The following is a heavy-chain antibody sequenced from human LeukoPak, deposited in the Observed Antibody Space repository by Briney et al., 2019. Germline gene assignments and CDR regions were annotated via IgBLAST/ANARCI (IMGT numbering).Heavy chain of an antibody. CDR2: ISSSSSYI. J-gene: IGHJ5*02. V-gene: IGHV3-21*01. CDR1: GFTFSSYS. D-gene: IGHD3-10*01. Sequence: PGGSLRLSCAASGFTFSSYSMNWVRQAPGKGLEWVSSISSSSSYIYYADSVKGRFTISRDNAKNSLYLQMNSLRAEDTAVYYCARVGWGTVLPGNWFDPWGQGTLVTVSS. CDR3: ARVGWGTVLPGNWFDP.